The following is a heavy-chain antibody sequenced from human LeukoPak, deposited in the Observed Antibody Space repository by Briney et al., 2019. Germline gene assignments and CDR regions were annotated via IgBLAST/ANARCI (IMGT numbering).Heavy chain of an antibody. CDR2: IYHSGRT. J-gene: IGHJ6*03. D-gene: IGHD2-2*01. CDR1: GGSFSGYY. CDR3: ARVVVVVPAPAGYMDV. V-gene: IGHV4-38-2*01. Sequence: SETLSLTCAVYGGSFSGYYWGWIRQPPGKGLEWIGSIYHSGRTYYNPSLKSRVTISVDTSKNQFYLTLSSVTAADTAVYYCARVVVVVPAPAGYMDVWGKGTTVTVSS.